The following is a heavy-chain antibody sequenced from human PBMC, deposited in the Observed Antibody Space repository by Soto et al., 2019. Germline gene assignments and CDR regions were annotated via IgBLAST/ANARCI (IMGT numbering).Heavy chain of an antibody. D-gene: IGHD4-4*01. Sequence: GGSLRLSCAASGFTFSSYAMSWVRQAPGKGLEWVSAISGSGGSTYYYKDSIKGRFAVSRDNSKNTVFLQMNTLRAEDTATYYCARDRGYGGNYLFDFWGLGTLVTVSS. V-gene: IGHV3-23*01. CDR1: GFTFSSYA. CDR3: ARDRGYGGNYLFDF. CDR2: ISGSGGST. J-gene: IGHJ4*02.